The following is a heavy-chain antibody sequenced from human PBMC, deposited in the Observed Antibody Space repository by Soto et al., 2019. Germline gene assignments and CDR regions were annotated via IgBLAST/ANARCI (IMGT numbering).Heavy chain of an antibody. D-gene: IGHD3-10*01. Sequence: QLQLQESGPGLVKPSETLSLTCTVSGGSISSSSYYWGWIRQPPGKGLEWIGSIYYSGSTYYNPSLESRVTISVDTSKNQFSLKLSSVTAADTAVYYCARLRSPGYYYGPRHEVGKNNWFDPWGQGTLVTVSS. CDR2: IYYSGST. CDR3: ARLRSPGYYYGPRHEVGKNNWFDP. J-gene: IGHJ5*02. V-gene: IGHV4-39*01. CDR1: GGSISSSSYY.